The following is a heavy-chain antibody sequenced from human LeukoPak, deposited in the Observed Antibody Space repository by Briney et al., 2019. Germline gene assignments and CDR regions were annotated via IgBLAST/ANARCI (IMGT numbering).Heavy chain of an antibody. J-gene: IGHJ3*02. D-gene: IGHD3-16*01. CDR3: ARDHDGGSAFDI. CDR2: ISSSGSTI. V-gene: IGHV3-48*03. CDR1: GFTFSSYE. Sequence: GGSLRLSCAASGFTFSSYEMNWVRQAPGRGLEWVSYISSSGSTIYYADSVKGRFTISRDNAKNSLYLQMNSLRAEDTAVYYCARDHDGGSAFDIWGQGTMVTVSS.